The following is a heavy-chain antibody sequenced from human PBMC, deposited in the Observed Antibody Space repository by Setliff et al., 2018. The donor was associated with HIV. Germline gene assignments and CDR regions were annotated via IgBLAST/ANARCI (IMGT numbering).Heavy chain of an antibody. CDR3: ARYNFRRGYWDYFDY. CDR2: IFPNDEK. CDR1: GFSLSNTRMG. D-gene: IGHD3-3*01. Sequence: SGPTLVNPTETLTLTCTVSGFSLSNTRMGVSWIRQPPGKALEWLAHIFPNDEKSYSASLKSRLPISEDTSKSQVVLTMTTMDPLDTATYFCARYNFRRGYWDYFDYWGQGTQVTVSS. J-gene: IGHJ4*02. V-gene: IGHV2-26*01.